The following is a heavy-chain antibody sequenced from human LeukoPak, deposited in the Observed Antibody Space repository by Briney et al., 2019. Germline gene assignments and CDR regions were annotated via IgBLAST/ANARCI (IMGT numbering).Heavy chain of an antibody. V-gene: IGHV3-7*01. CDR1: GCNFSTYW. CDR2: IKEVVGEI. CDR3: VTDQTGRHPYFFDY. Sequence: GGSLTLSCAASGCNFSTYWMTWVRQVPGKGLEWVASIKEVVGEIYYVDVLKGRFSISRDNAKTSLYLQMNNLSVADTAVYYCVTDQTGRHPYFFDYWGQGTLVTVSS. J-gene: IGHJ4*02. D-gene: IGHD3-10*01.